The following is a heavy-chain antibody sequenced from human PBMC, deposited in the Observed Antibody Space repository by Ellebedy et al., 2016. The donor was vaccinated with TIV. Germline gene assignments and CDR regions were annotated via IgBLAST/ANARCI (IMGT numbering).Heavy chain of an antibody. V-gene: IGHV3-23*01. D-gene: IGHD5-12*01. Sequence: GESLKISCAASGFTFSSYAMSWVRQAPGKGLEWVSAISGSGGSTYYADSVKGRFTISRDNSKNTLYLQMNSLRAEDTAVYYCARATIGFDYWGQGTLVAVSS. CDR1: GFTFSSYA. CDR2: ISGSGGST. CDR3: ARATIGFDY. J-gene: IGHJ4*02.